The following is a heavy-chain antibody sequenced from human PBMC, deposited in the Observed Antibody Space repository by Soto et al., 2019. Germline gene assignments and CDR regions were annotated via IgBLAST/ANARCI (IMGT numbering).Heavy chain of an antibody. V-gene: IGHV4-39*01. Sequence: SETLPLTCTVSGGPVSSISYYWGWVRQPPGKGLEWIGSVYYSGSTYYSPSLESRVTISVDKSKNQFSLKLMSLSAAGTAVYYCGRLEGLATISYYFDYWGQGALVTVSS. J-gene: IGHJ4*02. CDR1: GGPVSSISYY. CDR3: GRLEGLATISYYFDY. D-gene: IGHD3-9*01. CDR2: VYYSGST.